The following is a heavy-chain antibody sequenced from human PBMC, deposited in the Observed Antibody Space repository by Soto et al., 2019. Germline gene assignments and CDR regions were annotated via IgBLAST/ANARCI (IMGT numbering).Heavy chain of an antibody. V-gene: IGHV3-23*01. CDR3: ARDGSAAATTYYYYYYGMDV. Sequence: GGSLRLSCAASGFTFSSYAMSWVRQAPGKGLEWVSAISGSGGSTYYADSVKGRFTISRDNAKNSLYLQMNSLRAEDTAVYYCARDGSAAATTYYYYYYGMDVWGQGTTVTVSS. D-gene: IGHD2-2*01. J-gene: IGHJ6*02. CDR2: ISGSGGST. CDR1: GFTFSSYA.